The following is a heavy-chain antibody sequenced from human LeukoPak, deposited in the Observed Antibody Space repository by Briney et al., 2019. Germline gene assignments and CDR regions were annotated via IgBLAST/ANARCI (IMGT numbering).Heavy chain of an antibody. CDR2: ISSSSSYI. D-gene: IGHD3-22*01. CDR1: GFTFSSYS. CDR3: AKDNDYDSSGPLDY. Sequence: GGSLRLSCAASGFTFSSYSMNWVRQAPGKGLEWVSSISSSSSYIYYADSVKGRFTISRDNAKNSLYLQMNSLRAEDMALYYCAKDNDYDSSGPLDYWGQGTLVTVSS. V-gene: IGHV3-21*04. J-gene: IGHJ4*02.